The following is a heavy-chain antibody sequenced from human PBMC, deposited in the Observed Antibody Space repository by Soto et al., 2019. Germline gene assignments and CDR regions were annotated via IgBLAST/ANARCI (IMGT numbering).Heavy chain of an antibody. CDR1: GGSFSGYY. D-gene: IGHD6-19*01. CDR2: INHSGST. CDR3: ARGGLYSSGWYRPYYYGMDV. J-gene: IGHJ6*02. V-gene: IGHV4-34*01. Sequence: SETLSLTCAVYGGSFSGYYWSWIRQPPGKGLEWIGEINHSGSTNYNPSLKSRVTISVDTSKNQFSLKLSSVTAADTAVYYCARGGLYSSGWYRPYYYGMDVWGQGTTVTVSS.